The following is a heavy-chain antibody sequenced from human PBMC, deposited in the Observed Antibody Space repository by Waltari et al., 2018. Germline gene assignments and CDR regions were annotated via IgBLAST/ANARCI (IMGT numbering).Heavy chain of an antibody. J-gene: IGHJ6*02. CDR1: GGSRSSPSYY. Sequence: QLQESGPGLVKPSETLSLTCAVSGGSRSSPSYYWAWIRQPPGKGLQWVGTIDYIGITHYNPSLESRVTMSIDTFQNQFSLKLSSVTAADTAVYYCANLHSNSYYYGMDIWGHGTAVAVSS. D-gene: IGHD6-13*01. CDR2: IDYIGIT. CDR3: ANLHSNSYYYGMDI. V-gene: IGHV4-39*01.